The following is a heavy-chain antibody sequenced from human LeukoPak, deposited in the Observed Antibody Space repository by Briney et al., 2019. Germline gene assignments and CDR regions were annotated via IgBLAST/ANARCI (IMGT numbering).Heavy chain of an antibody. D-gene: IGHD6-6*01. CDR1: GGTFSSYA. CDR3: ARGDSSSSLGFDY. V-gene: IGHV1-69*13. J-gene: IGHJ4*02. Sequence: SVKVSCKASGGTFSSYAISWVRQAPGQGVEWMGGIIPIFGTANYAQKFQGRVTITADESTSTAYMELSSLRSEDTAVYYCARGDSSSSLGFDYWGQGTLVTVSS. CDR2: IIPIFGTA.